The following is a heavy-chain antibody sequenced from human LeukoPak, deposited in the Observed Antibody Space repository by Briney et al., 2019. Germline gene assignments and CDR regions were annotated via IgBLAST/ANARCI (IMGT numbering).Heavy chain of an antibody. D-gene: IGHD3-10*01. J-gene: IGHJ4*02. CDR1: GFTSGSYW. Sequence: GGSLRLSCAASGFTSGSYWMSWVRQAPGKGLEWVANIKQDGSEKYYVDSVEGRFTISRDNAKNSLYLQMNSLRVEDTAVYYCARDRWGEGKLWFGEPPPPYFDYWGQGTLVTVSS. V-gene: IGHV3-7*01. CDR2: IKQDGSEK. CDR3: ARDRWGEGKLWFGEPPPPYFDY.